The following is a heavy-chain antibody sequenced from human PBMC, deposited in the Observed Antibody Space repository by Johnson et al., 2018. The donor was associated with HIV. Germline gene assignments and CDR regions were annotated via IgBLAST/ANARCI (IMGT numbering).Heavy chain of an antibody. J-gene: IGHJ3*02. CDR2: IYSGGST. Sequence: VQLVESGGGLVQPGGSLRLSCAASGFTVSSNYMSWVRQAPGKGLEWVSVIYSGGSTYYADSVKGRFTISRDNSNNTLYLQMNSLRTEDTAVYYCAREHGPDEGYYDGRYYSGFDIWGQGTMVTVSS. V-gene: IGHV3-66*02. D-gene: IGHD3-22*01. CDR1: GFTVSSNY. CDR3: AREHGPDEGYYDGRYYSGFDI.